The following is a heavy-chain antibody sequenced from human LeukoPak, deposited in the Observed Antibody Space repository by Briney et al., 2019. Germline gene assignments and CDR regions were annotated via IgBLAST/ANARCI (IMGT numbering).Heavy chain of an antibody. Sequence: GGSLRLSCAASGFTFSSYGMHWVRQAPGKGLEWVAVISYDGSNKYYADSVKGRFTISRDNSKNTLYLQMNSLRAEDTAVYYCAKVSSAGGRYFDWFDYWGQGTLVTVSS. D-gene: IGHD3-9*01. CDR3: AKVSSAGGRYFDWFDY. CDR1: GFTFSSYG. V-gene: IGHV3-30*18. J-gene: IGHJ4*02. CDR2: ISYDGSNK.